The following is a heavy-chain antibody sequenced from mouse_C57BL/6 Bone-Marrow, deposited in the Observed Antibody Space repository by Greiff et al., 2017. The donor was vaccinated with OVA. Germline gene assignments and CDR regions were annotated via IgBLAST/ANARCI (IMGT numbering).Heavy chain of an antibody. J-gene: IGHJ3*01. V-gene: IGHV1-15*01. CDR2: IDPETGGT. CDR1: GYTFTDYE. Sequence: QVQLQQSGAELVRPGASVTLSCKASGYTFTDYEMHWVKQTPVHGLEWIGAIDPETGGTAYNQKFKGKAILTADKSSSTAYMELRSLTSEDSAVYYCTRAGQIRSWFAYWGQGTLGTVSA. CDR3: TRAGQIRSWFAY. D-gene: IGHD3-2*02.